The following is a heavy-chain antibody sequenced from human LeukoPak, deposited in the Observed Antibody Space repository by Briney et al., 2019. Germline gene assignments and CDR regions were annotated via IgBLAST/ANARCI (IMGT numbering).Heavy chain of an antibody. CDR2: VKQDGSEK. J-gene: IGHJ4*02. V-gene: IGHV3-7*01. CDR1: GFTFSNYW. CDR3: ARVRYFDWLSPPYFDY. Sequence: GGSLRLSCAASGFTFSNYWMTWVRQAPGKGLEWVANVKQDGSEKYYVDSVKGRFTISRDNAKNSLYLQMNSLRAEDTAVYYCARVRYFDWLSPPYFDYWGQGTLVTVSS. D-gene: IGHD3-9*01.